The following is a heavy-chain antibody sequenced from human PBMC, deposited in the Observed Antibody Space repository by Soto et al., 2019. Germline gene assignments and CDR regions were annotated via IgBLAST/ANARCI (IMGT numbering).Heavy chain of an antibody. CDR1: GFTVSSNY. V-gene: IGHV3-53*04. CDR2: IYSGGST. J-gene: IGHJ2*01. CDR3: ASAYSSGWSMPYCYFDL. Sequence: EVQLVESGGGLVQPGGSLRLSCAASGFTVSSNYMSWVRQAPGKGLEWVSVIYSGGSTYYADSVKGRFTISRHNSKNTLYLHVNCVRAADTAVYYFASAYSSGWSMPYCYFDLSGGGSQVIVS. D-gene: IGHD6-19*01.